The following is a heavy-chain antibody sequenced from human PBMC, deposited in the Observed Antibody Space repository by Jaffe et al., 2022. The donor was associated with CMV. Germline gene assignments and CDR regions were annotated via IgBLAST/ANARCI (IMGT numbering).Heavy chain of an antibody. CDR3: CLSYDSSGYDFDY. D-gene: IGHD3-22*01. CDR1: GFTFGDYA. V-gene: IGHV3-49*04. J-gene: IGHJ4*02. CDR2: IRSKAYGGTT. Sequence: EVQLVESGGGLVQPGRSLRLSCTASGFTFGDYAMSWVRQAPGKGLEWVGFIRSKAYGGTTEYAASVKGRFTISRDDSKSIAYLQMNSLKTEDTAVYYCCLSYDSSGYDFDYWGQGTLVTVSS.